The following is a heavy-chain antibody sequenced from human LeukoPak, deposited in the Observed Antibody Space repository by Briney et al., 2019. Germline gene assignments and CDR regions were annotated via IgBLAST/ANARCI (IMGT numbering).Heavy chain of an antibody. D-gene: IGHD5-12*01. CDR3: AREFPLGYDAVDC. V-gene: IGHV1-8*02. J-gene: IGHJ4*02. CDR2: MNPNNGKT. Sequence: GASVKVSCKASGYTFTGYYMHWVRQAPGQGLEWMGWMNPNNGKTGFAQKFQGRVTMTRDTSISTAYMELSNLKSEDTAVYYCAREFPLGYDAVDCWGQGTLVTVSS. CDR1: GYTFTGYY.